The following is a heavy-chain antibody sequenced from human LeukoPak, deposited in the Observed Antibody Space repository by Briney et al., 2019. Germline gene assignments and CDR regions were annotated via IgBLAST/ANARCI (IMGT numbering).Heavy chain of an antibody. D-gene: IGHD3-22*01. CDR2: IYHSGST. Sequence: SETLSLTCTVSGYSISSGYYWGWIRQPPGKGLEWIGSIYHSGSTYYNPSLKSRVTISVDTSKNQFSLKLSSVTAADTAVYYCARVTYYYDSSGYYYLQSGAFDIWGRGTMVTVSS. V-gene: IGHV4-38-2*02. CDR3: ARVTYYYDSSGYYYLQSGAFDI. CDR1: GYSISSGYY. J-gene: IGHJ3*02.